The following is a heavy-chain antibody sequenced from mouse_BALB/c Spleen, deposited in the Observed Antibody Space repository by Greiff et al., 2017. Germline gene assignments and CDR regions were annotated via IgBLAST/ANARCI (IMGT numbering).Heavy chain of an antibody. V-gene: IGHV1-12*01. CDR1: GYTFTSYN. D-gene: IGHD2-14*01. Sequence: QVQLQQPGAELVKPGASVKMSCKASGYTFTSYNMHWVKQTPGQGLEWIGAIYPGNGDTSYNQKFKGKATLTADKSSSTAYMQLSSLTSEDSAVYYCARHYRYENYYAMDYWGQGTSVTVSS. CDR2: IYPGNGDT. J-gene: IGHJ4*01. CDR3: ARHYRYENYYAMDY.